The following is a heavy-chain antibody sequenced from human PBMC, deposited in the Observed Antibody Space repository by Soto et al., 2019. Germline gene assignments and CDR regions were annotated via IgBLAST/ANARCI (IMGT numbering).Heavy chain of an antibody. Sequence: EVQLLESGGGLVQPGGSLRLSCAASGFTFSSYAMSWVRQAPGKGLEWVSAISGSGGSTYYADSVKGRFTISRDNSKNPLYLQMNSLRAEDTAVYYCAKDGGKDYGDYLHRDYWGQGTLVTVSS. J-gene: IGHJ4*02. D-gene: IGHD4-17*01. CDR3: AKDGGKDYGDYLHRDY. CDR2: ISGSGGST. V-gene: IGHV3-23*01. CDR1: GFTFSSYA.